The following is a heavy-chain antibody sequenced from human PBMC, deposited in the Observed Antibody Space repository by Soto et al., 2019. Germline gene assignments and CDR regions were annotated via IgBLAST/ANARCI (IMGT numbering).Heavy chain of an antibody. CDR3: VRYTYFSDSSSYTRCFDF. CDR1: GFTLSDHY. Sequence: GGSLRLSCSVSGFTLSDHYIDWVRQAPGKGLEWVGRSRNQANGYSTIYAASVKGRFTTSRDDSKNLVYLQMESLRTEDTAVYYCVRYTYFSDSSSYTRCFDFWGQGALVTVSS. J-gene: IGHJ4*02. V-gene: IGHV3-72*01. CDR2: SRNQANGYST. D-gene: IGHD3-22*01.